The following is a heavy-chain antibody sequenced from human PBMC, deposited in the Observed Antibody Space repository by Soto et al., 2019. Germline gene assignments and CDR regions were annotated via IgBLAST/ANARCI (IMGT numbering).Heavy chain of an antibody. CDR1: GFTFIDYY. CDR2: ISSSGSTI. Sequence: GGTLRVSCAASGFTFIDYYMSWIRQAPGQGLEWVSYISSSGSTIYYADSVKGRFTISRDNAKNSLYLQMNSLRAEDTAVYYCARSLYYYDSSGYYSGAFDIWDQGTMVTVSS. J-gene: IGHJ3*02. D-gene: IGHD3-22*01. CDR3: ARSLYYYDSSGYYSGAFDI. V-gene: IGHV3-11*01.